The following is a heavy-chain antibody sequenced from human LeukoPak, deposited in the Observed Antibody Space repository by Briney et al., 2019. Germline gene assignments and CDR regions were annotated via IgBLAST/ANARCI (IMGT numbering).Heavy chain of an antibody. V-gene: IGHV3-74*01. J-gene: IGHJ6*02. D-gene: IGHD3-9*01. Sequence: PGGPLRLSCAASGFTFSSYWMHWVRQDPRKGLVWVSRINGDGRNINYADSVRGRFTISRDNAKNTLYLQMNTLRVEDTAVYYCTRDLMDYDVSTGLHHYYMDVWGQGTTVTVSS. CDR3: TRDLMDYDVSTGLHHYYMDV. CDR1: GFTFSSYW. CDR2: INGDGRNI.